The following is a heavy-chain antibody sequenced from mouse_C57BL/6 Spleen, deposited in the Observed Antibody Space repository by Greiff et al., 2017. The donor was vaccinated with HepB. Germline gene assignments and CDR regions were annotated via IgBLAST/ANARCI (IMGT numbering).Heavy chain of an antibody. V-gene: IGHV1-82*01. CDR2: IYPGDGDT. Sequence: QVQLQQSGPELVKPGASVKISCKASGYAFSSSWMNWVKQRPGKGLEWIGRIYPGDGDTNYNGKFKGKATLTADKSSSTAYMQLSSLTSEDSAVYFCARENYYGSSYDLYFDVWGTGTTVTVSS. CDR3: ARENYYGSSYDLYFDV. J-gene: IGHJ1*03. D-gene: IGHD1-1*01. CDR1: GYAFSSSW.